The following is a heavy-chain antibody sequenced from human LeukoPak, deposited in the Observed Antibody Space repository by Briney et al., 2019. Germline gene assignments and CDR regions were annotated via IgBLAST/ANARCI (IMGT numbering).Heavy chain of an antibody. CDR2: IYYSGST. CDR3: ARGGSSSYYYYGMDV. CDR1: GGSISSYY. D-gene: IGHD6-6*01. Sequence: SETLSLTCTVSGGSISSYYWSWIRQPPGKGLEWIGYIYYSGSTNYNPSLKSRVSILVDTSKNQFSLRLTSVTAADTAVYYCARGGSSSYYYYGMDVWGQGTTVTVSS. V-gene: IGHV4-59*12. J-gene: IGHJ6*02.